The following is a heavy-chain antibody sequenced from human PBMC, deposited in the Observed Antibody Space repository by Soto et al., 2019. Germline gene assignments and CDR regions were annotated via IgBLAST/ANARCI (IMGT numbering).Heavy chain of an antibody. V-gene: IGHV3-23*01. CDR2: ISGSGDYT. J-gene: IGHJ4*02. Sequence: EVQLLESGGGLVRPGGSLRLSCAASGFTFDSYAMNWVRQAPGTGLEWVATISGSGDYTYYTDSVKGRFTISRDNSKNMMYLQMNSLRAEDTTIYYCAKNRGLQYYFDYWGQGTLVTVSS. CDR3: AKNRGLQYYFDY. CDR1: GFTFDSYA.